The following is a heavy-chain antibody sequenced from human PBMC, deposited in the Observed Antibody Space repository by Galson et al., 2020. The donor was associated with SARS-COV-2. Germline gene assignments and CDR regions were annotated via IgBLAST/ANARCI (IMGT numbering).Heavy chain of an antibody. Sequence: KMSGPTLVKPTHTLTLTCSFSGFPLNTSGVGVGWIRQPPGKALEWLVLIFWGNDKWYSRSLKSRLNTKTGSCKNQVFLTMTNRDPADTATYYCAHSSGLVVTGHNWLDPWGQGTLVTVCS. CDR2: IFWGNDK. D-gene: IGHD1-20*01. V-gene: IGHV2-5*02. CDR3: AHSSGLVVTGHNWLDP. CDR1: GFPLNTSGVG. J-gene: IGHJ5*02.